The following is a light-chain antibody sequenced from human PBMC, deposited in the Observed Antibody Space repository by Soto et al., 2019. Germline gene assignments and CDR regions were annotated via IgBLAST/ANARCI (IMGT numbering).Light chain of an antibody. Sequence: EIVLTQSQSTLSLAPGDRATLSCRASQSVSCSLAWYQQRPGQAPRLLIYDTSNRATGIPARFSGSGSGTDFTLTVSSLEPEDFAIYYCQQRYNWPITFGQGTRLEIK. V-gene: IGKV3-11*01. CDR3: QQRYNWPIT. CDR1: QSVSCS. J-gene: IGKJ5*01. CDR2: DTS.